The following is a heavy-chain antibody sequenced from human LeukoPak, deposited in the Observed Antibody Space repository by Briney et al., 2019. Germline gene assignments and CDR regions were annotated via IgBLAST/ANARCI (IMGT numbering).Heavy chain of an antibody. V-gene: IGHV1-18*01. J-gene: IGHJ6*02. CDR2: ISAYNGNT. Sequence: ASVKVSCKASGYTFTSYGISWVRQAPGQGLEWMGWISAYNGNTNYAQKLQGRVTMTTDTSTSTAYMELRSLRSDNTAVYYCARLIITIFGVVAHMDVWGQGTTVTVSS. D-gene: IGHD3-3*01. CDR1: GYTFTSYG. CDR3: ARLIITIFGVVAHMDV.